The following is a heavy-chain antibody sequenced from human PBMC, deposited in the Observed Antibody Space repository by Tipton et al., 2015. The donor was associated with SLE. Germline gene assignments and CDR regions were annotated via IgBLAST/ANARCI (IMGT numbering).Heavy chain of an antibody. Sequence: SLRLSCAASGFTFSSYSMNWVRQAPGKGLEWVSSISSSSSYIYYADSVKGRFTISRDNAKNSLYLQMNSLRSEDTAVYYCARVGDGHAPDYWGHGNLVTVSS. CDR1: GFTFSSYS. CDR3: ARVGDGHAPDY. V-gene: IGHV3-21*03. D-gene: IGHD5-24*01. CDR2: ISSSSSYI. J-gene: IGHJ4*01.